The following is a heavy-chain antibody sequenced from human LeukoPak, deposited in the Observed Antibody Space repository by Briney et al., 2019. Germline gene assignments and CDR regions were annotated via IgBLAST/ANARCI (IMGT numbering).Heavy chain of an antibody. CDR2: INWNGGST. V-gene: IGHV3-20*04. D-gene: IGHD3-10*01. J-gene: IGHJ4*02. CDR3: ARNTRSTEYYYGSGSYYSYYFDY. Sequence: GSLRLSCAASRFTFDDYGMSWVRQAPGKGLEWVSGINWNGGSTGYADSVKGRFTISSDNAQNSLYLQMNSLRAEDTALYYCARNTRSTEYYYGSGSYYSYYFDYWGQGTLVTVSS. CDR1: RFTFDDYG.